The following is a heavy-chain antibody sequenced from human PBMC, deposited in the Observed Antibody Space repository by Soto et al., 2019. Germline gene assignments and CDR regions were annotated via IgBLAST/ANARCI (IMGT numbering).Heavy chain of an antibody. CDR3: AKARRSTANCYVPDY. D-gene: IGHD2-2*01. V-gene: IGHV3-23*01. CDR2: ISGGGDSP. Sequence: PGGSLRLSCAASGFTFSTYTMSWVRQAPGKGLEWVSSISGGGDSPSYADSVQGRFTISRDNPKNTLYLQMNSLRAEDTALYYCAKARRSTANCYVPDYWGQGALVTVSS. J-gene: IGHJ4*02. CDR1: GFTFSTYT.